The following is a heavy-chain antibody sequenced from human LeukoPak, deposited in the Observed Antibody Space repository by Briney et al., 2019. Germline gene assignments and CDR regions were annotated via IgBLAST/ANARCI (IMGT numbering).Heavy chain of an antibody. Sequence: GASVKVSCKASGYTFTGYYMHWVRQAPGQGLEWMGWINPNSGGTNYAQKFQGRVTMTRDTSISTAYMELSRLRSDDTAVYYCASDARGYCSSTSCYREQRRPSYYYYGMDVWGQGTTVTVSS. D-gene: IGHD2-2*01. CDR2: INPNSGGT. J-gene: IGHJ6*02. CDR1: GYTFTGYY. CDR3: ASDARGYCSSTSCYREQRRPSYYYYGMDV. V-gene: IGHV1-2*02.